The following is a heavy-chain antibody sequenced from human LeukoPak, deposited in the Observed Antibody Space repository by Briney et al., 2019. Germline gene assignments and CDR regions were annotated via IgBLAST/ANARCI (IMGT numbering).Heavy chain of an antibody. J-gene: IGHJ5*02. CDR3: ARDGRYGSGTLGKRFDP. CDR1: GFIFTSFG. V-gene: IGHV3-21*01. D-gene: IGHD3-10*01. Sequence: PGGSLRLSCVASGFIFTSFGMNWVRQAPGKGLEWVSSITHGGQIYYADSVKGRFTISRDNTKNSVHLQMDNLRDDDTAVYFCARDGRYGSGTLGKRFDPWGQGTLVSVSS. CDR2: ITHGGQI.